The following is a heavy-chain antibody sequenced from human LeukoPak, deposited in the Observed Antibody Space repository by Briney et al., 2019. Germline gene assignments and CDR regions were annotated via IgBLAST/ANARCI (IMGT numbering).Heavy chain of an antibody. J-gene: IGHJ3*02. D-gene: IGHD3-10*01. CDR2: INPNSGGT. CDR1: GYTFTGYY. V-gene: IGHV1-2*02. CDR3: GYGSGSYDAFDI. Sequence: ASVKVSCKASGYTFTGYYMHWVRRAPGQGLEWMGWINPNSGGTNYAQKFQGRVTMTRDTSISTAYMELSRLRSDDTAVYYCGYGSGSYDAFDIWGQGTMVTVSS.